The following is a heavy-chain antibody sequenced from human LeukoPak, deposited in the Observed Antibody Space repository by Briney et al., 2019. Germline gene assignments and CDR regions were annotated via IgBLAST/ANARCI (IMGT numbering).Heavy chain of an antibody. CDR3: AREHDFLSGYGMDV. CDR1: GFTFTTYA. J-gene: IGHJ6*02. CDR2: INAGNGNT. V-gene: IGHV1-3*01. D-gene: IGHD3-3*01. Sequence: GASVKVSCKHSGFTFTTYAIQWVRQAPGQRLEWMGWINAGNGNTKYSQNFQGRVTITRDTSASTAYMELSSLRSEDTAVYYCAREHDFLSGYGMDVWGQGTTVTVSS.